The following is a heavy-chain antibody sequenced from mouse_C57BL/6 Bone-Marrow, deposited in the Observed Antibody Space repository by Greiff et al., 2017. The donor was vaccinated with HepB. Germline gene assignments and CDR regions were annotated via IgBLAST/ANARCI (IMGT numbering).Heavy chain of an antibody. CDR1: GYTFTSYG. CDR2: IYPRSGNT. J-gene: IGHJ1*03. CDR3: ARWGMVTTGWYFDV. D-gene: IGHD2-10*02. V-gene: IGHV1-81*01. Sequence: QVQLQQSGAELARPGASVKLSCKASGYTFTSYGISWVKQRTGQGLEWIGEIYPRSGNTYYNEKFKGKATLTADKSSSTAYMELRSLTSEDSAVYFCARWGMVTTGWYFDVWGTGTTVTVSS.